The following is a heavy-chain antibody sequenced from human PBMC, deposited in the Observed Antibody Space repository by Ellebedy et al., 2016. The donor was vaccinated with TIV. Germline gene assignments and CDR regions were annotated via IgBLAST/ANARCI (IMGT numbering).Heavy chain of an antibody. CDR1: GFSFRSYW. V-gene: IGHV3-7*01. CDR3: ARRGSYGDYAVQINSWFDR. J-gene: IGHJ5*02. D-gene: IGHD4-17*01. CDR2: IYQDGSNQ. Sequence: GGSLRLSCVASGFSFRSYWMSRVRQAPGKGLEWVANIYQDGSNQYYVDSVKGRFTISRDNANMSLFLQMNSLRGEDTAVYYCARRGSYGDYAVQINSWFDRWGRGTLVTVSS.